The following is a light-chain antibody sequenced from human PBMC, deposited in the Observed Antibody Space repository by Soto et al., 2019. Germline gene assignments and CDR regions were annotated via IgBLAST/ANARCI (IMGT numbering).Light chain of an antibody. CDR3: SSYAGGSSMV. CDR2: EGS. V-gene: IGLV2-23*01. Sequence: QAVVTQPASVSGSPGQSITISCTGTTSNVGTYKFVSWYQYHPGKAPKLIIYEGSKRPSGVSSRFSGSKSGNTASLTISGLQADDDGDYYCSSYAGGSSMVFGGGTKVTVL. CDR1: TSNVGTYKF. J-gene: IGLJ3*02.